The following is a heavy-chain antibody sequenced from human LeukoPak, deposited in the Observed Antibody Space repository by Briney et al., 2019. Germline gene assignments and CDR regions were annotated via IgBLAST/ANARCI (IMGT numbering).Heavy chain of an antibody. D-gene: IGHD5-24*01. J-gene: IGHJ4*02. CDR2: INPNSGGT. CDR3: ASVLSSEMATVNHYYFDY. CDR1: GYTFTGYY. V-gene: IGHV1-2*02. Sequence: ASVKVSCKASGYTFTGYYMHWVRQAPGQGLEWMGWINPNSGGTNYAQKFQGRVTMTRDTSISTAYMELSRLRSEDTAVYYCASVLSSEMATVNHYYFDYWGQGTLVTVSS.